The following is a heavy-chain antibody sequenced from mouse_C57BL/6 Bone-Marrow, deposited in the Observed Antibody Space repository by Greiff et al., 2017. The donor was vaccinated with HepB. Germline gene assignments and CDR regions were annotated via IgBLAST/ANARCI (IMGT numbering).Heavy chain of an antibody. Sequence: EVQGVESGGDLVKPGGSLKLSCAASGFTFSSYGMSWVRQTPDKRLEWVATISSGGSYTYYPDSVKGRFTISRDNAKNTLYLQMSSLKSEDTAIYYCARRGYWGQGTSVTVSS. CDR3: ARRGY. J-gene: IGHJ4*01. CDR1: GFTFSSYG. V-gene: IGHV5-6*01. CDR2: ISSGGSYT.